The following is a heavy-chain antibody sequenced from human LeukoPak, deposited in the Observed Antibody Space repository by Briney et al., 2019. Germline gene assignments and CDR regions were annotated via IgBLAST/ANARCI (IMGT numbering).Heavy chain of an antibody. V-gene: IGHV5-51*01. CDR3: ARTLWFGEDYYGMDV. CDR1: GYSFISYW. CDR2: IYPGDSDT. Sequence: GESLKISCKGSGYSFISYWIGWVRQMPGKGLEWMGIIYPGDSDTRYSPSFQGQVTISADKSISTAYLQWSSLKASDTAMYYCARTLWFGEDYYGMDVWGQGTTVTVSS. D-gene: IGHD3-10*01. J-gene: IGHJ6*02.